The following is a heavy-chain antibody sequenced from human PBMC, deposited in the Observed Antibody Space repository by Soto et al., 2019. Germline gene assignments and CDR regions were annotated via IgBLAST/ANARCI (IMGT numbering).Heavy chain of an antibody. D-gene: IGHD3-22*01. Sequence: QVQLQESGPGLVKPSQTLSLTCTVSGGSISSGDYYWSWIRQPPGKGLEWIGYIYYSGSTYYNPSLNSRVTISVDTSKNQFSLKLSSVTAADTAVYYCARVEYYYDSSGCFDYWGQGTLVTVSS. J-gene: IGHJ4*02. V-gene: IGHV4-30-4*01. CDR2: IYYSGST. CDR3: ARVEYYYDSSGCFDY. CDR1: GGSISSGDYY.